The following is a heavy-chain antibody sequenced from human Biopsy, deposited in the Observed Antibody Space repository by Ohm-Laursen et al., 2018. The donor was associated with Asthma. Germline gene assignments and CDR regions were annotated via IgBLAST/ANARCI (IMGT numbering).Heavy chain of an antibody. J-gene: IGHJ4*02. D-gene: IGHD2-21*02. Sequence: SVKVSCKASGFTLIDYGLTWVRQAPGQGLEWLGWISAYNGATNFAQKFQGRFTMTTETSTNTAFMELRRLKSADSAVYFCARGLGDLDSWGQGSLVIVSS. V-gene: IGHV1-18*01. CDR3: ARGLGDLDS. CDR2: ISAYNGAT. CDR1: GFTLIDYG.